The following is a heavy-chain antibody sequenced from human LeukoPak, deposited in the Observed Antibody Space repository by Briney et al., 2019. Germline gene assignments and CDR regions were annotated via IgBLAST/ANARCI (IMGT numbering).Heavy chain of an antibody. Sequence: SETLSLTCTVSGGSISSSSYYWGWIRQPPGKGLEWIGEINHSGSTNYNPSLKSRVTISVDTSKNQFSLKLSSVTAADTAVYYCARGRSPLLLRVPFDYWGQGTLVTVSS. CDR1: GGSISSSSYY. V-gene: IGHV4-39*07. CDR3: ARGRSPLLLRVPFDY. CDR2: INHSGST. D-gene: IGHD1-26*01. J-gene: IGHJ4*02.